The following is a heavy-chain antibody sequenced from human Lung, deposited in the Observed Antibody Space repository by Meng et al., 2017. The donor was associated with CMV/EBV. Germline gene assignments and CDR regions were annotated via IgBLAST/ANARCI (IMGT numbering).Heavy chain of an antibody. CDR2: IIPIFGTA. V-gene: IGHV1-69*05. D-gene: IGHD3-3*01. Sequence: SSVTVSCQASGGTFSSYAISWVRQAPGQGLEWMGGIIPIFGTANYAQKFQGRVTITTDESTSTAYMELSSLRSEDTAVYYCARCYDFWSGYYSQDHYYYYGMDVWGQGTTVTVSS. CDR3: ARCYDFWSGYYSQDHYYYYGMDV. CDR1: GGTFSSYA. J-gene: IGHJ6*02.